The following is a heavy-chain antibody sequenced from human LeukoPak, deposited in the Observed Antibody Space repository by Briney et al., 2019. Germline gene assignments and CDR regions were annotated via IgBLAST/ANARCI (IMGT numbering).Heavy chain of an antibody. V-gene: IGHV1-18*01. CDR3: ARGRITMVRGVYNWFDP. CDR2: ISAYNGNT. Sequence: ASVKVSCKASGYTFTSYGINWVRQAPGQGLEWMGWISAYNGNTNYAQKLQGRVTMTTDTSASTAYMELSSLRSEDTAVYYCARGRITMVRGVYNWFDPWGQGTLVTVSS. J-gene: IGHJ5*02. CDR1: GYTFTSYG. D-gene: IGHD3-10*01.